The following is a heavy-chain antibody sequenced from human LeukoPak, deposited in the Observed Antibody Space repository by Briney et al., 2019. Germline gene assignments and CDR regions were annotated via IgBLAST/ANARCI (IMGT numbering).Heavy chain of an antibody. Sequence: SVKVSCKASGDTFINYALSWVRQAPGQGLEWMGGIISIFGTTNYAQKFQGRVTITTDESTSTAYMELSSLRSEDTAVYFCARSRKQYYYYYMDVWGKGTTVTVSS. CDR1: GDTFINYA. CDR2: IISIFGTT. CDR3: ARSRKQYYYYYMDV. D-gene: IGHD1/OR15-1a*01. J-gene: IGHJ6*03. V-gene: IGHV1-69*05.